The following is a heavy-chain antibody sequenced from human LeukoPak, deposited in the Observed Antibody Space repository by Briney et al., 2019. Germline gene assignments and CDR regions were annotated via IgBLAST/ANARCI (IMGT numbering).Heavy chain of an antibody. CDR3: ARGRGYCSGGSCSKYPVFDP. CDR2: IYYSGST. Sequence: SQTLSLTCTVSGGSISSGGYSWSWIRQHPGKGLEWIGYIYYSGSTYYNPSLKSRVTISVDTSKNQFSLKLSSVTAADTAVYYCARGRGYCSGGSCSKYPVFDPWGQGTLVTVSS. D-gene: IGHD2-15*01. V-gene: IGHV4-31*03. J-gene: IGHJ5*02. CDR1: GGSISSGGYS.